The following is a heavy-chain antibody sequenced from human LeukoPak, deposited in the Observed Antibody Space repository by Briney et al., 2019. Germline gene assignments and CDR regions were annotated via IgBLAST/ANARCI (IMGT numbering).Heavy chain of an antibody. Sequence: GESLKISCKGSGYSFTKFWIGWVRQMPGKGLEWMGIIYPGDSDTRYSPSFQGQVTISADKSISTAYLQWSSLKASDTAMYYCARHPKYYDFWSAPGAFDIWGQGTMVTVSS. CDR2: IYPGDSDT. CDR3: ARHPKYYDFWSAPGAFDI. D-gene: IGHD3-3*01. V-gene: IGHV5-51*01. J-gene: IGHJ3*02. CDR1: GYSFTKFW.